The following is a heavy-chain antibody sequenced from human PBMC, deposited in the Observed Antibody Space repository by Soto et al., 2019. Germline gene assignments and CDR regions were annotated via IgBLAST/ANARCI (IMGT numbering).Heavy chain of an antibody. CDR2: ISYDGSNK. CDR3: AKAGCYYDSSGYLAY. D-gene: IGHD3-22*01. J-gene: IGHJ4*02. Sequence: PGGSLRLSCAASGFTFSSYGMHWVRQAPGKGLEWVAVISYDGSNKYYADSVKGRFTISRDNSKNTLYLQMNSLRAEDTAVYYCAKAGCYYDSSGYLAYLGQGALVTVSS. CDR1: GFTFSSYG. V-gene: IGHV3-30*18.